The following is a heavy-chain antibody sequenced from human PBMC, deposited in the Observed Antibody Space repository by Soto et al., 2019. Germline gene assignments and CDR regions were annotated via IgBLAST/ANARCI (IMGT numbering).Heavy chain of an antibody. CDR1: GFTFSSYA. CDR3: AISLTRGTMVRGVMADY. CDR2: ISGSGGST. D-gene: IGHD3-10*01. Sequence: GGSLRLSCAASGFTFSSYAMSWVRQAPGKGLEWVSAISGSGGSTYYADSVKGRFTISRDNSKNTLYLQMNSLRAEDTAVYYCAISLTRGTMVRGVMADYWGQGTLVTVSS. V-gene: IGHV3-23*01. J-gene: IGHJ4*02.